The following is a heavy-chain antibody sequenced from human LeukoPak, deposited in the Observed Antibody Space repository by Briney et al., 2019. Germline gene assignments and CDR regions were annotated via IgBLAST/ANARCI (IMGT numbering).Heavy chain of an antibody. J-gene: IGHJ4*02. CDR2: MSYDGSNK. CDR3: AKDLPAAYFDY. D-gene: IGHD2-2*01. CDR1: GFTFSSYA. V-gene: IGHV3-30-3*02. Sequence: GGSLRLSCAASGFTFSSYAMHWVRQAPGKGLEWVAVMSYDGSNKYYADSVKGRFTISRDNSRTTVYLQMNSLRAEDTAVYHCAKDLPAAYFDYWGQGTLVTVSS.